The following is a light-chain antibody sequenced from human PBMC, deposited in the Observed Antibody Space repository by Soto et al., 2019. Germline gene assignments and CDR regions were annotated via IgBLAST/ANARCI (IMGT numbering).Light chain of an antibody. CDR1: QTIDSW. J-gene: IGKJ4*01. V-gene: IGKV1-5*03. CDR2: KTT. Sequence: DILMTQSPSTVSASVGDIVTITCRASQTIDSWVAWYQQKPGKAPKLLIYKTTSLESGVPSRFIGSRSGTEYTLTISGLQPDDFASYYCQQYNNYFSLTFGGGTKVDIX. CDR3: QQYNNYFSLT.